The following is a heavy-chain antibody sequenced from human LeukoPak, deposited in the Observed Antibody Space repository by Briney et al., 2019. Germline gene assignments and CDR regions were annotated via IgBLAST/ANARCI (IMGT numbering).Heavy chain of an antibody. CDR2: ISSSSSYI. CDR1: GFTFSSYS. J-gene: IGHJ4*02. D-gene: IGHD5-12*01. V-gene: IGHV3-21*01. CDR3: ARGSGYDSSENYFDY. Sequence: GGSLRLSCAASGFTFSSYSMNWVRQAPGKGLEWVSSISSSSSYIYYADSVKGRFTISRDNAKNSLYLQMNSLRAEDTAVYYCARGSGYDSSENYFDYWGQGTLVTVSS.